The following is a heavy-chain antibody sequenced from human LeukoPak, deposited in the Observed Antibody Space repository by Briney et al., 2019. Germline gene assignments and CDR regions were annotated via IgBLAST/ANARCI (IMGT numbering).Heavy chain of an antibody. J-gene: IGHJ4*02. D-gene: IGHD1-26*01. CDR3: ATDVVGAPTGTDY. Sequence: WASVKVSCKASGYTFTSYAIHWVRQAPGQRLEWMAWINADNGNTKYSQNFQGRVTVTRDTSASTVHMELSSLRSEDTAVYYCATDVVGAPTGTDYWGQGTLVTVSS. CDR2: INADNGNT. CDR1: GYTFTSYA. V-gene: IGHV1-3*01.